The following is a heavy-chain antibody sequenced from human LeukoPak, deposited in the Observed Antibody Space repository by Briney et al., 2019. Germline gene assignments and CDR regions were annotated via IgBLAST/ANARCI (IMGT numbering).Heavy chain of an antibody. CDR2: ISSSSSYI. CDR3: ARDRYYYGSGSYLNWFDP. CDR1: GFTFSSYS. J-gene: IGHJ5*02. V-gene: IGHV3-21*01. D-gene: IGHD3-10*01. Sequence: GGSLRLSCAASGFTFSSYSMNWVRQAPGKGLEWVSSISSSSSYIYYADSVKGRFTISRDNAKNSLYLQMNSLRAEDTAVYYCARDRYYYGSGSYLNWFDPWGQGTLVTVSS.